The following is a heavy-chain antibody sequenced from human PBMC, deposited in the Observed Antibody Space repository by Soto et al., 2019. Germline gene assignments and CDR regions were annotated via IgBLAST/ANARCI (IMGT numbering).Heavy chain of an antibody. V-gene: IGHV1-69*13. CDR1: GGTFSSYA. J-gene: IGHJ6*02. CDR2: IIPIFGTA. D-gene: IGHD1-26*01. Sequence: SVKVSCKASGGTFSSYAISWVRQAPGQGLEWMGGIIPIFGTANYAQKFQGRVTITADESMSTAYMELSSLRSEDTAVYYCARGIRLVGAPNYYYYYGMDVWGQGTTVTVSS. CDR3: ARGIRLVGAPNYYYYYGMDV.